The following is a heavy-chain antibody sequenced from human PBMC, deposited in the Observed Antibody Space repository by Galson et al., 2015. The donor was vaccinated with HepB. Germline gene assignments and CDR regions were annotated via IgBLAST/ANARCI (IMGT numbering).Heavy chain of an antibody. CDR1: GGTFSSYA. V-gene: IGHV1-69*04. Sequence: SVKVSCKASGGTFSSYAISWVRQAPGQGLEWMGRIIPILGIANYAQKFQGRVTITADKSTSTAYMELSSLRSEDTAVYYCARGSDLAGFDFWGRGTLVTVSS. J-gene: IGHJ2*01. CDR3: ARGSDLAGFDF. CDR2: IIPILGIA. D-gene: IGHD6-19*01.